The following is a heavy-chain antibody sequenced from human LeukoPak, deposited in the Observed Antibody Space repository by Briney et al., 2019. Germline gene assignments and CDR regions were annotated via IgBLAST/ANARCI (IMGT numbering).Heavy chain of an antibody. Sequence: GGSLRLSCAASGFTVSSSYMSWVRQAPGKGLEWVSVIYSGGTSYYADSVKGRFTVSRDNSKNTLYLQMNSLRAEDTAVYSCTVPQSGGNWFDPWGPGTLVTVSS. J-gene: IGHJ5*02. CDR2: IYSGGTS. CDR3: TVPQSGGNWFDP. D-gene: IGHD3-16*01. V-gene: IGHV3-66*01. CDR1: GFTVSSSY.